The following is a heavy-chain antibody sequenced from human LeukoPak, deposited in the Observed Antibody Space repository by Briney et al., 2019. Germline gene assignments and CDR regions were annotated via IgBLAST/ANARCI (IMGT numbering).Heavy chain of an antibody. Sequence: GGSLRLSCAASGFTVSNNYMIWVRQAPGKGLECVSMINGGGGTDYADSVKGRSTISRDNSKNTLFLQMNSLRLDDTAVYYCAGRRITAAAYDDWGRGTLVSVSS. V-gene: IGHV3-66*02. CDR3: AGRRITAAAYDD. J-gene: IGHJ4*02. CDR2: INGGGGT. CDR1: GFTVSNNY. D-gene: IGHD6-13*01.